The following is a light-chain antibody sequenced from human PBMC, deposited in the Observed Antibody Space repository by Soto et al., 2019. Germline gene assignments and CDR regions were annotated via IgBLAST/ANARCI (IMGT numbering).Light chain of an antibody. CDR3: ETWDSNIHWV. Sequence: QSVLTQSSSASASLGSSVKLTCTLSSGHSSYNIAWHQQQPGKAPRYLMKLEGSGSYNKGSGVPDRFSGSSSGADRYLTISNLQFEDEADYYCETWDSNIHWVFGGGTKVTVL. V-gene: IGLV4-60*02. J-gene: IGLJ3*02. CDR1: SGHSSYN. CDR2: LEGSGSY.